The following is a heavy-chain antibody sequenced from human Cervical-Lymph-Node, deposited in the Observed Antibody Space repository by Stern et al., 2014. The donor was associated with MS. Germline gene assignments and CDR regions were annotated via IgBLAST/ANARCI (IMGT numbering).Heavy chain of an antibody. CDR1: GYTFTSYD. D-gene: IGHD1-26*01. CDR3: ARGRELLSLDY. V-gene: IGHV1-8*01. J-gene: IGHJ4*02. CDR2: MNPYSGNA. Sequence: QVQLVESGAEVKKPGASVKVSCKASGYTFTSYDIHWVRQGTGQGLEWMGWMNPYSGNAVYAQKFQGRVTMTRDTSTSTAYLELTSLRSEDTAVFYCARGRELLSLDYWGQGTLVTVSS.